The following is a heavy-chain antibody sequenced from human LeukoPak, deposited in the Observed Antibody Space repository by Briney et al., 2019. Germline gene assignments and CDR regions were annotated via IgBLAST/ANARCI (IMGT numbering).Heavy chain of an antibody. Sequence: SETLSLTCTVTGGSISTYYWSWIRQPPGKGLEWMGYISYSGNTNYNPSLKRRVTISIDTSNNQVSLNLSSVTAADTAVYYCARRAYCGDDCFPFDYWGQGTLVTVSS. J-gene: IGHJ4*02. CDR3: ARRAYCGDDCFPFDY. V-gene: IGHV4-59*01. D-gene: IGHD2-21*02. CDR2: ISYSGNT. CDR1: GGSISTYY.